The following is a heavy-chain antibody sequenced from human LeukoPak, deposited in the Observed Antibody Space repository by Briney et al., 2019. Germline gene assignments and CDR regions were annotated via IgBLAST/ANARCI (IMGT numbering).Heavy chain of an antibody. CDR3: ARTMDSSGHYRWGIAY. J-gene: IGHJ4*02. D-gene: IGHD3-22*01. CDR2: INPNSGGT. CDR1: GYTFTGYY. V-gene: IGHV1-2*02. Sequence: ASVKVSCKASGYTFTGYYMHWVRQAPGQGLEWMGWINPNSGGTNYAQKFQGRVTMTRDTSISTAYVELSRLRSDDTAVYYCARTMDSSGHYRWGIAYWGQGTLVTVSS.